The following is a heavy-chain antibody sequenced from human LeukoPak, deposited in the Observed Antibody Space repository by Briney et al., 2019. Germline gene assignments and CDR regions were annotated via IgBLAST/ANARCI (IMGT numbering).Heavy chain of an antibody. J-gene: IGHJ4*02. Sequence: ASVKLSCKASGYTFTGYYMNWVRQAAGQGLEWMGWIDPNSGGTNYAQKFQGSVTMTRDTSISTDYMELSRLRSVDTAGYYCARGPAARDYWGQGTLVTVSS. V-gene: IGHV1-2*02. CDR1: GYTFTGYY. CDR3: ARGPAARDY. CDR2: IDPNSGGT.